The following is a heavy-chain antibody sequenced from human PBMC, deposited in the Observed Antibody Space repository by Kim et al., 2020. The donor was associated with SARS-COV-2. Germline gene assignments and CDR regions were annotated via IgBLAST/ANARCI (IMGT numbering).Heavy chain of an antibody. CDR2: IKSDGSST. D-gene: IGHD2-2*01. CDR1: GFTFSSYW. CDR3: ARRYCSSTSCSHIDY. V-gene: IGHV3-74*01. J-gene: IGHJ4*02. Sequence: GGSLRLSCAASGFTFSSYWMHWVRQAPGKGLVWVSRIKSDGSSTSYADSVKGRFTISRDNAKNTLYLQMNSLRAEDTAVYYCARRYCSSTSCSHIDYWGQGTLVTVPS.